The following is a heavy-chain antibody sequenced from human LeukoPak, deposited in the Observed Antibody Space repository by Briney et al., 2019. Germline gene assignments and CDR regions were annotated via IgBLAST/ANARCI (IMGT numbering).Heavy chain of an antibody. CDR3: EGRYCSSTSCSTN. Sequence: GGSLRLSCAASGFTFSTYWMHWVRQAPGKGLVWVSRISSDGSSTNYADSVKGRFTISRDNSKNTLYLQMNSLRAEDTAMYYCEGRYCSSTSCSTNWGQGTLVTVSS. J-gene: IGHJ4*02. CDR1: GFTFSTYW. V-gene: IGHV3-74*01. D-gene: IGHD2-2*02. CDR2: ISSDGSST.